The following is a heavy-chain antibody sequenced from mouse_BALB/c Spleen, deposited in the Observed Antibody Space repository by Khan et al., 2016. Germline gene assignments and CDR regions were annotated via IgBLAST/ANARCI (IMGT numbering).Heavy chain of an antibody. CDR2: IDPANGNT. CDR3: ARSPYDYDVGFAY. D-gene: IGHD2-4*01. V-gene: IGHV14-3*02. J-gene: IGHJ3*01. Sequence: VQLQQSGAELVKPGASVKLSCTASGFNIKDTYMHWVKQRPEQGLEWIGRIDPANGNTKYDPKFQGKATITADTSSNTAYLPLSSLTSEDTADYYCARSPYDYDVGFAYWGQGTLVTVSA. CDR1: GFNIKDTY.